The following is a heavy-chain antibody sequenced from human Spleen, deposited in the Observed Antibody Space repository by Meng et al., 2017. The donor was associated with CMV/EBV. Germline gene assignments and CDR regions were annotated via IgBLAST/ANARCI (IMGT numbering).Heavy chain of an antibody. CDR2: INPNSGGT. V-gene: IGHV1-2*02. J-gene: IGHJ5*02. Sequence: SGSAFTDYYMHWVRQAPGQGLEWMGWINPNSGGTNYAQKFQGRVTMTRDTSITTTFMELSGLRSDDTAVYYCARDGYSTISREGGFDPWGQGTLVTVSS. CDR1: GSAFTDYY. CDR3: ARDGYSTISREGGFDP. D-gene: IGHD5-12*01.